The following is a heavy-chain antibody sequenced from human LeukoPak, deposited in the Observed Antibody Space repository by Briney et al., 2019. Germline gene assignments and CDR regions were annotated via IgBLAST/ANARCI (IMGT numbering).Heavy chain of an antibody. CDR2: INPNSGGT. V-gene: IGHV1-2*02. Sequence: ASVKVSCKASGYTFTGYYMHWVRQAPGQGLEWMGWINPNSGGTNYAQEFQGRVTMTRDTSISTAYMELSRLRSDDTAVYYCARDRSSSDYWGQGTLVTVSS. CDR3: ARDRSSSDY. D-gene: IGHD6-13*01. J-gene: IGHJ4*02. CDR1: GYTFTGYY.